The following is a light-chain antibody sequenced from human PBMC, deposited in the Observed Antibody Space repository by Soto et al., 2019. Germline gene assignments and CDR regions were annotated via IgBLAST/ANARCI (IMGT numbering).Light chain of an antibody. Sequence: DIVLTQSPVTLSLYPWERAALSFRASQSVSGYLVWYQQKPGQAPRLLIYDASTRATGIPARFSGSGSGTDFTLTISSLEPEDFAVYYCQQHLGRHTFGQGTKVDI. CDR3: QQHLGRHT. CDR1: QSVSGY. V-gene: IGKV3-11*01. J-gene: IGKJ1*01. CDR2: DAS.